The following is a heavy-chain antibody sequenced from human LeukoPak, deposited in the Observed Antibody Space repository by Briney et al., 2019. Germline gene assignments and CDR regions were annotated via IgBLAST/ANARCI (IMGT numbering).Heavy chain of an antibody. Sequence: PGGSLRLSCAASGFTFSSYGMHWVRQAPGKGLEWVAVISYDGSNKYYADSVKGRFTISRDNSKNTLYLQMNSLRAEDTAVYYCAKDEPCSGGSCGLPPPSDYWGQGTLVTVSS. D-gene: IGHD2-15*01. CDR3: AKDEPCSGGSCGLPPPSDY. V-gene: IGHV3-30*18. CDR2: ISYDGSNK. CDR1: GFTFSSYG. J-gene: IGHJ4*02.